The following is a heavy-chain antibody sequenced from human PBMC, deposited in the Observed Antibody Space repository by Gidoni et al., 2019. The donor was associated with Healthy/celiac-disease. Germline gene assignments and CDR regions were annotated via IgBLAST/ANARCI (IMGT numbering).Heavy chain of an antibody. D-gene: IGHD3-22*01. J-gene: IGHJ4*02. CDR2: IWYDGSNK. V-gene: IGHV3-33*01. CDR3: ATLYYYDSSGYSL. Sequence: QVQLVESGGGVVQPGRSLRLSCAASGFPFSSYGMHWVRQAPGKGLEWVAVIWYDGSNKYYADSVKGRFTISRDNSKNTLYLQMNSLRAEDTAVYYCATLYYYDSSGYSLWGQGTLVTVSS. CDR1: GFPFSSYG.